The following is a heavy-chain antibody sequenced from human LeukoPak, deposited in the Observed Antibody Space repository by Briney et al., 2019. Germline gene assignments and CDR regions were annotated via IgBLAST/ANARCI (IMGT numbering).Heavy chain of an antibody. CDR2: ISGSGGST. V-gene: IGHV3-23*01. J-gene: IGHJ4*02. D-gene: IGHD2-15*01. CDR1: GFTFSSYA. CDR3: ARVLTAMLL. Sequence: PGGSLRLPCAASGFTFSSYAMSWVHQAPGKGLEWVSAISGSGGSTYYADSVKGRFTISRDNAKNSLYLQMNSLRAEDTAVYYCARVLTAMLLWGQGTLVTVSS.